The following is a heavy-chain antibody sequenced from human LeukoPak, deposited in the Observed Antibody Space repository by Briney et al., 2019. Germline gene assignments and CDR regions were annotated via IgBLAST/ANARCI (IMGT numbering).Heavy chain of an antibody. Sequence: PGGSLRLSCAASGFTVSSNYMSWVRQAPGKGLEWVSVIYSGGSTYYADSVKGRFTISRDNSKNTLYLQINSLRAEDTAVYYCAREKYGGNYFDYWGQGTLVTVSS. J-gene: IGHJ4*02. D-gene: IGHD3-16*01. V-gene: IGHV3-66*01. CDR1: GFTVSSNY. CDR3: AREKYGGNYFDY. CDR2: IYSGGST.